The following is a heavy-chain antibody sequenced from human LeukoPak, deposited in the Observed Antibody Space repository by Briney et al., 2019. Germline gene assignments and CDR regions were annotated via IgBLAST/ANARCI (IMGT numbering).Heavy chain of an antibody. V-gene: IGHV3-21*01. D-gene: IGHD3-10*01. J-gene: IGHJ4*02. CDR3: ARDMDYYGSGSYYNSPDY. CDR2: ISSSSYI. Sequence: PGGSLRLSCAASGFTFSSYSMNWVRQAPGKGLEWVSSISSSSYIYYADSVKGRFTISRDNAKNSLYLQMNSLRAEDTAVYYCARDMDYYGSGSYYNSPDYWGQGTLVTVSS. CDR1: GFTFSSYS.